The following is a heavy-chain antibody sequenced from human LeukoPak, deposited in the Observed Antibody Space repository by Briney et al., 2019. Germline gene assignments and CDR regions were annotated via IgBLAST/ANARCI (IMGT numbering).Heavy chain of an antibody. V-gene: IGHV3-20*04. CDR1: GFRFDDHG. CDR3: AGGDRNGWYFDY. CDR2: INWNGGST. J-gene: IGHJ4*02. D-gene: IGHD6-19*01. Sequence: GGSLRLSCAASGFRFDDHGMSWVRQAPGKGLEWVSGINWNGGSTGYGDSVKGRFTISRDNAKNSLYLQMNSLRAEDTALYYCAGGDRNGWYFDYWGQGILVAVSS.